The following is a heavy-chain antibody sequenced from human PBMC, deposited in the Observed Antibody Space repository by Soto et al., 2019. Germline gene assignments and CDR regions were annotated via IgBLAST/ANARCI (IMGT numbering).Heavy chain of an antibody. D-gene: IGHD2-8*01. CDR2: INPNSGGT. CDR1: GYTFTGYY. CDR3: ARGHAEAPPNGY. J-gene: IGHJ4*02. V-gene: IGHV1-2*04. Sequence: QVQLVQSGAEVKKPGASVKVSCKASGYTFTGYYMHWVRQAPGQGLEWMGWINPNSGGTNYAQKFQGWDTMTRDTAISKADMELSRVRSDDTAVYYCARGHAEAPPNGYWGQGTLGTVSS.